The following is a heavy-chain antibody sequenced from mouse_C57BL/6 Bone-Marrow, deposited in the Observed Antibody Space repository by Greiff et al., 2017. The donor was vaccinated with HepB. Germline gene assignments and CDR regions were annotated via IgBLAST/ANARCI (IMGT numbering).Heavy chain of an antibody. CDR2: IDPSDSET. D-gene: IGHD1-1*01. CDR1: GYTFTSYW. J-gene: IGHJ3*01. Sequence: QVQLQQPGAELVRPGSSVKLSCKASGYTFTSYWMHWVKQRPIQGLEWFGNIDPSDSETHYNQKFKDKATLTVDKSSSTAYMQLSSLTTEDSAVYYCARSVYYYGSSPFAYWGQGTLVTVSA. V-gene: IGHV1-52*01. CDR3: ARSVYYYGSSPFAY.